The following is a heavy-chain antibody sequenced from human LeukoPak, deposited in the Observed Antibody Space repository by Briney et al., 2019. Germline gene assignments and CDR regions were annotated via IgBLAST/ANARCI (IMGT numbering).Heavy chain of an antibody. D-gene: IGHD2-15*01. CDR1: GGTFSSYA. CDR3: ASGLYDCSGGSCYSGELNFYYYMDV. CDR2: IIPIFGTA. J-gene: IGHJ6*03. V-gene: IGHV1-69*13. Sequence: SVKVSCKASGGTFSSYAISWVRQAPGQGLEWMGGIIPIFGTANYAQKFQGRATITADESTSTAYMELSSLRSEDTAVYYCASGLYDCSGGSCYSGELNFYYYMDVWGKGTTVTVSS.